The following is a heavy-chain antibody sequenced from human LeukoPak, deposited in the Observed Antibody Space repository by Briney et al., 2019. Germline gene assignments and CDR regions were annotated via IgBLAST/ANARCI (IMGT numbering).Heavy chain of an antibody. J-gene: IGHJ6*02. CDR1: GGSISSYY. CDR3: AWSSSWYGMDV. Sequence: SETLSLTCTGSGGSISSYYWSWLRQPPGKGLEWIGYIYYSGSTNYNPSRKSRVTISVDTSKNQFSLQLSSVTAADAAVYYCAWSSSWYGMDVWGQGTTVTVSS. D-gene: IGHD6-13*01. V-gene: IGHV4-59*08. CDR2: IYYSGST.